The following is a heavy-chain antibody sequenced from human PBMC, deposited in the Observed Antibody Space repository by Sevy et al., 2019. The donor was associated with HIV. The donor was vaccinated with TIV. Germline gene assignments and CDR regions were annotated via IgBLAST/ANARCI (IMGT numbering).Heavy chain of an antibody. Sequence: GGSLRLSCAASGFTFSSYWMSWVRQAPGGGLEWGANINQDGSEQNYVDSVKGRFTISGDNAENSLYLQMNGLSVDDTAVYFCAREVPRLPITYWGQGSLVTVSS. CDR1: GFTFSSYW. D-gene: IGHD6-25*01. J-gene: IGHJ4*02. CDR2: INQDGSEQ. CDR3: AREVPRLPITY. V-gene: IGHV3-7*01.